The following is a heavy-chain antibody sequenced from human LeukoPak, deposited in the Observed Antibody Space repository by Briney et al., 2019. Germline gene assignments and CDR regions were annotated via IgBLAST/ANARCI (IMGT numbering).Heavy chain of an antibody. CDR2: ISSDGTTT. V-gene: IGHV3-74*01. CDR1: GFTFSNDW. J-gene: IGHJ4*02. D-gene: IGHD2-15*01. CDR3: AGRWSFDY. Sequence: GGSLRLSCAVSGFTFSNDWMHWVRQAPGKGLVWVSRISSDGTTTNYADSVKGRFTISRDNAKNTLYLQMDSLRVEDTAVYYCAGRWSFDYWGQGTLVTVSS.